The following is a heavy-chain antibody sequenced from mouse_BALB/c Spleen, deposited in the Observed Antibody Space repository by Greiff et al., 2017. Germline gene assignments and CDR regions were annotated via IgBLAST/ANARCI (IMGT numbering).Heavy chain of an antibody. V-gene: IGHV5-4*02. D-gene: IGHD1-2*01. J-gene: IGHJ4*01. CDR2: ISDGGSYT. CDR1: GFTFSDYY. Sequence: EVQRVESGGGLVKPGGSLKLSCAASGFTFSDYYMYWVRQTPEKRLEWVATISDGGSYTYYPDSVKGRFTISRDNAKNNLYLQMSSLKSEDTAMYYCARDLSATATIYYAMDYWGQGTSVTVSS. CDR3: ARDLSATATIYYAMDY.